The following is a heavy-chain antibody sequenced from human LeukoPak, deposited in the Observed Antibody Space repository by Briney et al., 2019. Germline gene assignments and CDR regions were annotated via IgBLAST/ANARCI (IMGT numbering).Heavy chain of an antibody. Sequence: SETLSLTCTVSGGSISSGNYYWGWIRQPPGKGLEWIGSIYHGGNTFYNPSLKSRVTISVDTSKNQFSLKLSSVTAADTAVYYCARDIPSYYYDSSGPPPAMGFDYWGQGTLVTVSS. J-gene: IGHJ4*02. V-gene: IGHV4-39*07. CDR2: IYHGGNT. CDR1: GGSISSGNYY. D-gene: IGHD3-22*01. CDR3: ARDIPSYYYDSSGPPPAMGFDY.